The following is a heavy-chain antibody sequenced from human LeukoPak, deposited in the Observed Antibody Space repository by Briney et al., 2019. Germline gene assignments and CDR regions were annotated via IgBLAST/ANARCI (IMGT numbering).Heavy chain of an antibody. CDR3: ARHDSSSWSTSDY. V-gene: IGHV5-51*01. CDR2: IYPDDSDT. D-gene: IGHD6-13*01. Sequence: GESLKISCKGSGYSFTSYWIAWVRQMPGKGLEWMGIIYPDDSDTRYSPSFQGQVTISADKSISTAYLKWSSLKASDTAVFYCARHDSSSWSTSDYWGQGTLVTVSS. J-gene: IGHJ4*02. CDR1: GYSFTSYW.